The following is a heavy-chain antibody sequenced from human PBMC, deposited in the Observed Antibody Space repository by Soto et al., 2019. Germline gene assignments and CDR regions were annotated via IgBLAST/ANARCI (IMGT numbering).Heavy chain of an antibody. J-gene: IGHJ4*02. Sequence: QVQLVQSGAEVKKPGASVKVSCKASGYTFAIYAISWMRQAPGQGLEWMGGISAYNGNTNYAQKLRGRVTMTTDTTTSTAYMEPTSLRSDDTAVYYCARDPTPPDYWGQGTLVTVSS. V-gene: IGHV1-18*01. CDR1: GYTFAIYA. CDR2: ISAYNGNT. D-gene: IGHD2-15*01. CDR3: ARDPTPPDY.